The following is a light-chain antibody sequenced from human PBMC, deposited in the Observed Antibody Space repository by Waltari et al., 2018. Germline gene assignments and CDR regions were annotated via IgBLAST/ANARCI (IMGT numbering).Light chain of an antibody. CDR3: FSYRRSSTWV. Sequence: QSALTQPASVSGSPGQSITISCTGTSSDVGGYDYVSWYQQHPGKDPKLLIYAVPKRPSGVSNRFSGSKSANTASLTISVLQAEDEADYYCFSYRRSSTWVFGEGTKLTVL. V-gene: IGLV2-14*03. J-gene: IGLJ3*02. CDR1: SSDVGGYDY. CDR2: AVP.